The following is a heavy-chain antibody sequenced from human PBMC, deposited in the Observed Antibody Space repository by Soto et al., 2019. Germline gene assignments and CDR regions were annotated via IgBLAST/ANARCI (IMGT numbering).Heavy chain of an antibody. CDR1: GFTFKLST. J-gene: IGHJ4*02. D-gene: IGHD6-13*01. CDR2: CAPSSISI. CDR3: ARDAASSLDH. V-gene: IGHV3-21*01. Sequence: EVQLVESGGVLVKPGGSLRLSCAAAGFTFKLSTMHWVRQAPGKGLEWVSFCAPSSISISYADSVEGRFTISRDNARNSLYLQIHNLRAEDTAVYYCARDAASSLDHWGQGTLVTVSS.